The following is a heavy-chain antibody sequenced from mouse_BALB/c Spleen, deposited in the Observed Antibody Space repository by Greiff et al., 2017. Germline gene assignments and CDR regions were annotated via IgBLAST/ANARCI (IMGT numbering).Heavy chain of an antibody. D-gene: IGHD2-1*01. CDR2: INPSNGRT. CDR1: GYTFTSYW. Sequence: QVQLQQPGAELVKPGASVKLSCKASGYTFTSYWMHWVKQRPGQGLEWIGEINPSNGRTNYNEKFKSKATLTVDKSSSTAYMQLSSLTSEDSAVYYCAGYYGNLYAMDYWGQGTSVTVSS. V-gene: IGHV1S81*02. CDR3: AGYYGNLYAMDY. J-gene: IGHJ4*01.